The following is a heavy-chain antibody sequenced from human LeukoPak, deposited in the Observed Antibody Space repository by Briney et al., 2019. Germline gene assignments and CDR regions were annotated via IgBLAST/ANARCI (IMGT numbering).Heavy chain of an antibody. CDR2: IYHSGST. V-gene: IGHV4-4*02. Sequence: PSETLSLTCTVSGDSISTSNWWNWVRQAPGKGLEWIGEIYHSGSTYYNPSLKSRVTISVDTSKNQFSLKLSSVTAADTAVYYCATRKYSSTLGPNWFDPWGQGTLVTVSS. CDR3: ATRKYSSTLGPNWFDP. D-gene: IGHD6-13*01. J-gene: IGHJ5*02. CDR1: GDSISTSNW.